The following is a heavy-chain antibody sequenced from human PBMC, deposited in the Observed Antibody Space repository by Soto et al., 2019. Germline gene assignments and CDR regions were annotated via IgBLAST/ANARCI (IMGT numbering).Heavy chain of an antibody. CDR2: IIPILGIA. CDR1: GGTFSSYT. J-gene: IGHJ5*02. Sequence: QVQLVQSGAEVKKPGSSVKVSCKASGGTFSSYTISWVRQAPGQGLEWMGRIIPILGIANYAQKFQGRVTITADKSTSTAYMELSSLRSEDTAMYYCARDAAPYQLLSNWFDPWGQGTLVTVSS. D-gene: IGHD2-2*01. CDR3: ARDAAPYQLLSNWFDP. V-gene: IGHV1-69*08.